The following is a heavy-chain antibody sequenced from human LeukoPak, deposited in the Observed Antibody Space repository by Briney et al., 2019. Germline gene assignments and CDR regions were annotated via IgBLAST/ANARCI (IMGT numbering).Heavy chain of an antibody. CDR3: AREGQGFYFDY. CDR2: IKQDGSEK. J-gene: IGHJ4*02. CDR1: GFTVSSNY. V-gene: IGHV3-7*03. Sequence: GGSLRLSCAASGFTVSSNYMSWVRQAPGKGLEWVANIKQDGSEKYYVDSVKGRFTISRDNAKNSLYLQMNSLRAEDTAVYYCAREGQGFYFDYWGQGILVTVSS.